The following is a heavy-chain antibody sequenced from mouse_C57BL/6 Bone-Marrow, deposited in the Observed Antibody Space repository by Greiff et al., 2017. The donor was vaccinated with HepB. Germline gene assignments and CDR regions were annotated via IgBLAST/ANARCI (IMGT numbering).Heavy chain of an antibody. V-gene: IGHV14-3*01. CDR1: GFNIKNTY. D-gene: IGHD1-1*01. Sequence: EVQLQQSVAELVRPGASVKLSCTASGFNIKNTYMHWVKQRPEQGLEWIGRIDPANGNTKYAPKFQGKATLTVDKSSSTAYMELRSLTSEDSAVYYCAREGDYYGSPWYFDVWGTGTTVTVSS. CDR2: IDPANGNT. J-gene: IGHJ1*03. CDR3: AREGDYYGSPWYFDV.